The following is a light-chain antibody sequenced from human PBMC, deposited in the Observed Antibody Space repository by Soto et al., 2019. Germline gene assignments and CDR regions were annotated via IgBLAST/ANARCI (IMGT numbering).Light chain of an antibody. Sequence: QSVPTQPPSVSGAPGQRVTISCTGSSSNIGAGYDVHWYQQLPGTAPKLLIYDNTNRPSGVPDRFSGSKSGTSASLAITGLQAEDEADYYCPSYDRRLSGSRVFGTGTKLTVL. CDR3: PSYDRRLSGSRV. CDR2: DNT. V-gene: IGLV1-40*01. J-gene: IGLJ1*01. CDR1: SSNIGAGYD.